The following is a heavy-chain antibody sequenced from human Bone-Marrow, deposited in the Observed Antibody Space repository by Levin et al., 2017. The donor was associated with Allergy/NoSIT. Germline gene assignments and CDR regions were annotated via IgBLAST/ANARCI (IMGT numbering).Heavy chain of an antibody. D-gene: IGHD3-3*01. Sequence: GESLKISCAASGFTFSSYAMSWVRQAPGKGLEWVSAISGSGGSTYYADSVKGRFTISRDNSKNTLYLQMNSLRAEDTAVYYCFWDQWTSGYILEPRPKRTTVNFDYWGQGTLVTVSS. CDR1: GFTFSSYA. CDR3: FWDQWTSGYILEPRPKRTTVNFDY. V-gene: IGHV3-23*01. CDR2: ISGSGGST. J-gene: IGHJ4*02.